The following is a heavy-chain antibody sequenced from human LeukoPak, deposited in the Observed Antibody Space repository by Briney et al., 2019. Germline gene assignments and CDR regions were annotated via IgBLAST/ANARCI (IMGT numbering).Heavy chain of an antibody. CDR3: ARGAVAGCFDY. Sequence: ASVKVSCKASGYTFTNYYIHWVRQAPGQGLEWVGMINPSGGRTSYAQRFQGRVTMTRDMSTSTVYMELSSLRSEDTAVYYCARGAVAGCFDYWGQGTLVTVSS. J-gene: IGHJ4*02. V-gene: IGHV1-46*01. CDR1: GYTFTNYY. D-gene: IGHD6-19*01. CDR2: INPSGGRT.